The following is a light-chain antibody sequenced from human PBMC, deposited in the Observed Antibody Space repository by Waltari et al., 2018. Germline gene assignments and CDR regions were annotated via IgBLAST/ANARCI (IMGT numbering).Light chain of an antibody. V-gene: IGKV1-39*01. CDR1: QSISTS. CDR3: QQYHYWPVT. Sequence: DIQMTQSPSSLSASVGDRVTITCRASQSISTSLNWYQHKPGKAPNLLIYDTSTLQSGVPSRFSGSGSGTDFTLTISSLQPEDFAVYYCQQYHYWPVTFGQGTKVDVK. CDR2: DTS. J-gene: IGKJ1*01.